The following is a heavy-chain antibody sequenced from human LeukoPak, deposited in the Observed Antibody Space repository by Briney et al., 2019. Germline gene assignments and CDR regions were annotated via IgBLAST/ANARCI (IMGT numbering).Heavy chain of an antibody. D-gene: IGHD6-6*01. CDR3: ARAESAAYSSSSHFDY. CDR1: GYTFNDYY. J-gene: IGHJ4*02. Sequence: ASVKVSCKASGYTFNDYYMHWVRQAPGQGLEWMGWINPRTGGTTYAQRFQGRVTMTRDTSISTAYMELSRLRSDDTAVYYCARAESAAYSSSSHFDYWGQGTLVTVSS. V-gene: IGHV1-2*02. CDR2: INPRTGGT.